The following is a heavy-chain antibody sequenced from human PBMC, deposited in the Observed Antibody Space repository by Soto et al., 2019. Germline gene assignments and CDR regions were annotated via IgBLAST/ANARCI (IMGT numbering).Heavy chain of an antibody. CDR1: VGSTSIGGYY. J-gene: IGHJ6*02. Sequence: SETLSLPSPFSVGSTSIGGYYGTWIRHHPGKGLEWIGYIYYSGSTYYNPSLKSRVTISVDTSKNQFSLKLSSVTAADTAVYYCARDHRYDFWSGSQRDYYYGIDVWGQGTTVTVSS. D-gene: IGHD3-3*01. V-gene: IGHV4-31*03. CDR3: ARDHRYDFWSGSQRDYYYGIDV. CDR2: IYYSGST.